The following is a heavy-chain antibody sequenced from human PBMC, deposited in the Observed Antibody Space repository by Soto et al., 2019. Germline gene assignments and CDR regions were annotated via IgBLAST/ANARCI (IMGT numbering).Heavy chain of an antibody. CDR1: GSPSSDNY. V-gene: IGHV4-59*08. CDR3: ARVPDY. Sequence: PSETLSLTCTVSGSPSSDNYWSWFRQAPGQGLEWVGYIYYTGTTTYNPSVKSRVTISLDTSKSQFSLILRSVTAADTAVYYCARVPDYWGQGTLVTVSS. J-gene: IGHJ4*02. CDR2: IYYTGTT.